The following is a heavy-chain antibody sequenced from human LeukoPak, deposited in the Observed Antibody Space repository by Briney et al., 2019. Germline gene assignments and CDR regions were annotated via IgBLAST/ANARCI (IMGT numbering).Heavy chain of an antibody. CDR1: GFTFSSYS. Sequence: GGSLRLSCAASGFTFSSYSMNWVRQAPGKGLEWVSYISSGSSNIYYADSVKGRFTISRDNAKTSLYLQMNSLRVEDTAVYYCARDFWRSNWFYPWGQGTLVTVSS. CDR2: ISSGSSNI. D-gene: IGHD3-3*01. J-gene: IGHJ5*02. V-gene: IGHV3-48*04. CDR3: ARDFWRSNWFYP.